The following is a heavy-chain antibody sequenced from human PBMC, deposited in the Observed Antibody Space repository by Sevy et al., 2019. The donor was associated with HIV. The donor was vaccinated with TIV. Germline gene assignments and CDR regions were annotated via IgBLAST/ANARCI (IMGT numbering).Heavy chain of an antibody. J-gene: IGHJ4*02. Sequence: GGSLRLSCAASGFTFSSYSMNWVRQAPGKGLEWVSYISSRSSTASYADSVKGRFAISRDNAKKTLYLQMNTLRDEDTAVYYCVRDPDSSGWYDEAYFDSWGQGTLVTVSS. CDR1: GFTFSSYS. CDR2: ISSRSSTA. CDR3: VRDPDSSGWYDEAYFDS. V-gene: IGHV3-48*02. D-gene: IGHD6-19*01.